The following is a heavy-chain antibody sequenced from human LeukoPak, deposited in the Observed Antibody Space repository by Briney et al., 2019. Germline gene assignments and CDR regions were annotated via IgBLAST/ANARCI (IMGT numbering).Heavy chain of an antibody. D-gene: IGHD3-22*01. V-gene: IGHV1-69*04. CDR2: VTTILGIA. CDR1: GGTFSSDA. Sequence: GASVKVSCKASGGTFSSDAISWVRQAPGQRPEWMGKVTTILGIANYAPKFQGRVTLIADKSTNTAYMELSSLRSEDTAIYYCARETYFYDSSGFSYIDWFDPWGQGTLVTVSS. J-gene: IGHJ5*02. CDR3: ARETYFYDSSGFSYIDWFDP.